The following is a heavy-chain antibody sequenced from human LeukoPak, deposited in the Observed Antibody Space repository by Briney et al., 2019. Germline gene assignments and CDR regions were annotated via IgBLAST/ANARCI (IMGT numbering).Heavy chain of an antibody. Sequence: GGSLRLSCAASGFTFSSYAMSWVRQAPGKGLEWVSAISGSGGSTYYADSVKGRFTISRDNSKDTLYLQMNSLRAEDTAVYYCAKETGIQLWLHTLHEDWGQGTLVTVSS. J-gene: IGHJ4*02. CDR3: AKETGIQLWLHTLHED. CDR1: GFTFSSYA. V-gene: IGHV3-23*01. D-gene: IGHD5-18*01. CDR2: ISGSGGST.